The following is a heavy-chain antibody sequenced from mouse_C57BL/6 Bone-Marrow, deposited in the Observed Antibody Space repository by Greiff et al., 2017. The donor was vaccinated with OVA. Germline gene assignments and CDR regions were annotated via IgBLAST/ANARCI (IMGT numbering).Heavy chain of an antibody. CDR1: GYAFSNYW. J-gene: IGHJ2*01. CDR2: IYPGDGYI. CDR3: ARGAY. Sequence: QVHVKQSGAELVKPGASVKISCKASGYAFSNYWMNWVKQRPGKGLEWIGQIYPGDGYINYNGKFKGKATLTADKSSSPAYMQFSSLTSEDSAVYFCARGAYWGQGTTLTVSS. V-gene: IGHV1-80*01.